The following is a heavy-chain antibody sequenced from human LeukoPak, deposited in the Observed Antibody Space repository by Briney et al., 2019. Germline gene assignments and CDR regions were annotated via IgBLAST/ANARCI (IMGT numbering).Heavy chain of an antibody. CDR2: ISGSGGST. V-gene: IGHV3-23*01. CDR3: ATNTAMGYFDY. D-gene: IGHD5-18*01. Sequence: PGGSLRLSCAASGFTFSRYAMTWVRQAPGKGLEWVSAISGSGGSTYYADSVKGRFTISRDNSKTTLYLQMNSLRAEDTAVYYCATNTAMGYFDYWGQGTLVTVSS. J-gene: IGHJ4*02. CDR1: GFTFSRYA.